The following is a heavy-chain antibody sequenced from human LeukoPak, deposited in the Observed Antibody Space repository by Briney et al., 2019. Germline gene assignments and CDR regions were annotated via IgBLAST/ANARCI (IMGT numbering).Heavy chain of an antibody. V-gene: IGHV3-23*01. J-gene: IGHJ4*02. CDR3: AKDRAQQLVLDF. CDR1: GFTFSSYA. Sequence: GGSLRLSCAASGFTFSSYAMSWVRQAPGKGLQWVSGISGSGGTIYYADSVKGRFTISRDNSKNTLYLQMNSLRAEDTAVYYCAKDRAQQLVLDFWGQGTLVTVSS. D-gene: IGHD6-13*01. CDR2: ISGSGGTI.